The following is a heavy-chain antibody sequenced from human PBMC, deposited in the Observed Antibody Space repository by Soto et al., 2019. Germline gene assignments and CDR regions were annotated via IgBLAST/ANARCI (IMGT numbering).Heavy chain of an antibody. D-gene: IGHD3-3*01. CDR1: GFTFSSYG. V-gene: IGHV3-33*01. J-gene: IGHJ2*01. CDR2: IWYDGNNK. Sequence: VQLVESGGGLVQPGGSLRLSCAASGFTFSSYGMHWVRQAPGKGLEWVAVIWYDGNNKYYADSVKGRFTISRDNSKNTLYLQMNSLRAEDTAVYYCARDPGTGMVAWYLDLWGRGTLVTVSS. CDR3: ARDPGTGMVAWYLDL.